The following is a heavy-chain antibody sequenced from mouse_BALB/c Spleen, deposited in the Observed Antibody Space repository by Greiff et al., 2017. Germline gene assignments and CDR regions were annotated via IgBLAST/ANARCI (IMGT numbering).Heavy chain of an antibody. CDR3: AREYGNVFAY. V-gene: IGHV1-26*01. CDR2: VNPNNGGT. D-gene: IGHD2-10*02. Sequence: VQLKESGPELVKPGASVKISCKASGYSFTGYYMHWVKQSHGKSLEWIGRVNPNNGGTSYNQKFKGKAILTVDKSSSTAYMELRSLTSEDSAVYYCAREYGNVFAYWGQGTLVTVSA. J-gene: IGHJ3*01. CDR1: GYSFTGYY.